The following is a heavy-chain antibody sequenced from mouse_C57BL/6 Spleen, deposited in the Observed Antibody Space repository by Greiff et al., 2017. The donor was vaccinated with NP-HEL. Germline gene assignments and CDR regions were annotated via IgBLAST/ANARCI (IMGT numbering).Heavy chain of an antibody. V-gene: IGHV5-4*01. Sequence: EVQLVESGGGLVKPGGSLKLSCAASGFTFSSYAMSWVRQTPEKRLEWVATISDGGSYTYYPDIVKGRFTISRDNAKNNLYLQMSHLKSEYTARYNCARDQGDYWGQGTTLTVSS. CDR2: ISDGGSYT. J-gene: IGHJ2*01. CDR3: ARDQGDY. CDR1: GFTFSSYA. D-gene: IGHD3-2*02.